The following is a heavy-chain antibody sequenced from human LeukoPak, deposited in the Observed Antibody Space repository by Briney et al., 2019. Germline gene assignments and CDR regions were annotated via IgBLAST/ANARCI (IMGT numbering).Heavy chain of an antibody. Sequence: GGSLRLSCAASGFTFSSYAMHWVRQAPGKGLEYVSAISSNGGSTYYANSVKGRFTISRDNSKNTLYLQMGSLRAEDMAAYYCARGYCSSTSCLADWGQGTLVTVSS. D-gene: IGHD2-2*01. J-gene: IGHJ4*02. CDR2: ISSNGGST. CDR1: GFTFSSYA. V-gene: IGHV3-64*01. CDR3: ARGYCSSTSCLAD.